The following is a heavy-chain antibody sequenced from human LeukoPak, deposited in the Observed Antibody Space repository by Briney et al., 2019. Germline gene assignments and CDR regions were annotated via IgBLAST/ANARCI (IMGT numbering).Heavy chain of an antibody. V-gene: IGHV3-23*01. J-gene: IGHJ4*02. CDR1: GFTFSSYS. D-gene: IGHD4-17*01. CDR2: ISGSGGST. Sequence: GGSLRLSCAASGFTFSSYSMNWVRQAPGKGLEWVSAISGSGGSTYYADSVKGRFTISRDNSKNTLYLQMNSLRAEDTAVYYRAKSYATVTTWFDYWGQGTLVTVSS. CDR3: AKSYATVTTWFDY.